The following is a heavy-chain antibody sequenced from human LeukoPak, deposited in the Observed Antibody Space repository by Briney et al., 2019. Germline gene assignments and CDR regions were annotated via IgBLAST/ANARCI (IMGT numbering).Heavy chain of an antibody. CDR3: TTAIDWSYYFDY. V-gene: IGHV3-15*01. Sequence: GSLRLSCAASGFTFSNAWISWVRQAPGKGLEWVGRIKSKTDGGTTDYAAPVKGRFTISRDDSKNTLYLQMNSLKTEDTAVYYCTTAIDWSYYFDYWGQGTLATVSS. D-gene: IGHD3-9*01. CDR1: GFTFSNAW. J-gene: IGHJ4*02. CDR2: IKSKTDGGTT.